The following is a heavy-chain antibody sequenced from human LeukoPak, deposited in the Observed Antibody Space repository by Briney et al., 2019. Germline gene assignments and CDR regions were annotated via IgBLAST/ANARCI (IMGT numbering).Heavy chain of an antibody. CDR2: ISSSGSTI. CDR3: ARDRYSGSLGFDY. Sequence: GGCLRLSCAASGFTFSSYEMNWVRQAPGKGLEWVSYISSSGSTIYYADSVKGRFTISRDNAKNSLYLQMNSLRAEDTAVYYCARDRYSGSLGFDYWGQGTLVTVSS. D-gene: IGHD1-26*01. V-gene: IGHV3-48*03. CDR1: GFTFSSYE. J-gene: IGHJ4*02.